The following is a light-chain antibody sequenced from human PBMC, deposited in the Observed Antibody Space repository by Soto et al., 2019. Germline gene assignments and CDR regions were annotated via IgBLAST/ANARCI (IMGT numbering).Light chain of an antibody. V-gene: IGKV3D-15*01. CDR1: QSVSIN. J-gene: IGKJ2*01. CDR2: DAS. Sequence: EIVMTQPPATLSVSPGERATLSCRASQSVSINLAWYQQKPGQAPRLLIYDASNRATGIPARFSGSGSGTEFTLTINSLQSEDFAVYYCQQYNNWPHTFGQGTKVDI. CDR3: QQYNNWPHT.